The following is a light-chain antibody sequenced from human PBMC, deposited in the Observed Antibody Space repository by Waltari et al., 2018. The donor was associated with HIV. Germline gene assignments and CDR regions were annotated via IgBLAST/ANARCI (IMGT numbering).Light chain of an antibody. CDR2: DVD. J-gene: IGLJ3*02. V-gene: IGLV2-11*01. CDR3: SAYLASSSWV. CDR1: ASNPRGPNF. Sequence: QSALTHPRPVSGAPVQTVSMSPTGAASNPRGPNFVSWYQHHAGRAPRVVFFDVDKRPADVSGRLSASRSGDTASLTISGLQPDDEAIYYCSAYLASSSWVFGSGT.